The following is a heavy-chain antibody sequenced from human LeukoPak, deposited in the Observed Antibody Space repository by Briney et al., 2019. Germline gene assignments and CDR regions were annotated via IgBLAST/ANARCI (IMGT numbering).Heavy chain of an antibody. CDR1: GGSFSGYY. CDR3: ARGRVAVAGIRPARGHPRSDYFDY. V-gene: IGHV4-34*01. D-gene: IGHD6-19*01. Sequence: PSETLSLTCAVYGGSFSGYYWSWLRQPPGNGLEWIGEINHSGSTNYNPSLKSRVSISVDTSKNQFSLRLSSVTAADTVVYYCARGRVAVAGIRPARGHPRSDYFDYWGQGTRVTVSS. CDR2: INHSGST. J-gene: IGHJ4*02.